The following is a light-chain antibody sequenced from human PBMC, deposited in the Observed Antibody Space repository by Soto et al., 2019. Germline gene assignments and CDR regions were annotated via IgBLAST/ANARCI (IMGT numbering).Light chain of an antibody. CDR2: GNT. Sequence: QSVLTQPPSVSGAPGQRVTISGTGSSSNIGAGYDVHWYQQLPGRAPKLLIYGNTNRPSGVPDLFSGSKSGTSASLAITGLQAEDEADYYCLSFDSSLSVVFGGGTKLTVL. V-gene: IGLV1-40*01. CDR1: SSNIGAGYD. J-gene: IGLJ2*01. CDR3: LSFDSSLSVV.